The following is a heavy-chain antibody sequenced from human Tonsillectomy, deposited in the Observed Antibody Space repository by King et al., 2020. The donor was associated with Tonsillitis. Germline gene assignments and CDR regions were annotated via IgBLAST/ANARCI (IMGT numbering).Heavy chain of an antibody. V-gene: IGHV3-23*04. CDR3: AKDETLGFGEAPD. CDR1: GFTFSSYA. J-gene: IGHJ4*02. Sequence: VQLVESGGGLVQPGGSLRLSCAASGFTFSSYAMNWVRQAPGKGLEWVSAISGSGGSTYYADYVKGRFTITRDNSKNTLYLQMNSLGAEDTAVYYCAKDETLGFGEAPDWGQGTLVTVSS. CDR2: ISGSGGST. D-gene: IGHD3-10*01.